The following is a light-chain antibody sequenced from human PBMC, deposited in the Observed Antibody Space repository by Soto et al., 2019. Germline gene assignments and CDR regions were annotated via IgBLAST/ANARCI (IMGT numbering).Light chain of an antibody. J-gene: IGKJ1*01. Sequence: EIVLTQSPGTLSLSPGERAALSSRASQSVSSTYLAWYQQQPGQAPRLLIYGSSNRATGIPDRFSGSGSGADFTLTISRLEPEDFAVYYCQQYGSSSWTFGQGTKVDI. V-gene: IGKV3-20*01. CDR3: QQYGSSSWT. CDR1: QSVSSTY. CDR2: GSS.